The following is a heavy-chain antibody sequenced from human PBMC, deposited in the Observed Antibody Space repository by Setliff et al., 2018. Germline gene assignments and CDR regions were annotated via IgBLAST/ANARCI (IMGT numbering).Heavy chain of an antibody. D-gene: IGHD4-17*01. CDR1: GYSISSGHY. CDR2: ISHSGST. CDR3: AGGRRYDYGWDFDY. V-gene: IGHV4-38-2*02. Sequence: SETLSLTCTVSGYSISSGHYWGWIRQPPGKGLEWIGSISHSGSTYYNPSHRSRVTISLDTSKNQFSPKLTSVTAADTAVYYCAGGRRYDYGWDFDYWGQGTLVTVSS. J-gene: IGHJ4*02.